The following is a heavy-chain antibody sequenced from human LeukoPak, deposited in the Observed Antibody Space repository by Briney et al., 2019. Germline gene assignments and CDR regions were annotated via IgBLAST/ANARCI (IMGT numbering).Heavy chain of an antibody. CDR3: AREIYDSSGYYDY. J-gene: IGHJ4*02. CDR1: GFTFSSYS. Sequence: PGGSLRLSCAASGFTFSSYSMNWVSQAPGKGMEWVSYISSSSSTIYYADSVKGRFTISRDNAKNSLYLQMNSLRAEDTAVYYCAREIYDSSGYYDYWGQGTLVTVSS. D-gene: IGHD3-22*01. CDR2: ISSSSSTI. V-gene: IGHV3-48*01.